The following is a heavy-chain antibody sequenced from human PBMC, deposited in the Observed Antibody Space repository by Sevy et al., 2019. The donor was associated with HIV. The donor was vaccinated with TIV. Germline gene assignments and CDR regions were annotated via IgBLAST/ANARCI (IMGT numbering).Heavy chain of an antibody. CDR3: AREGGGDNGYYYSYYGMDV. CDR2: IVYSGTT. CDR1: GDSIGSSYY. J-gene: IGHJ6*02. Sequence: SETLSLTCTVSGDSIGSSYYWNWIRQSPGKGLEWIGYIVYSGTTNYNPSLKNRVTVSLDTSKNHFSLELTSVTAADKAVYYFAREGGGDNGYYYSYYGMDVWGQGTTVTVSS. D-gene: IGHD6-25*01. V-gene: IGHV4-59*13.